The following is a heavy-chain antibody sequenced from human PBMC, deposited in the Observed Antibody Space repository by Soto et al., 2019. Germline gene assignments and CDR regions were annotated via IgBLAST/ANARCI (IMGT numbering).Heavy chain of an antibody. CDR3: ARPVTVTTPGDFQH. D-gene: IGHD4-17*01. V-gene: IGHV1-8*01. Sequence: ASVMVSCKASGYTFTSYDMNWVRQATGQGPEWMGWMNANSGNTGYAQKFQGRATMTRSTSISTAYMELSSLRSEDTAVNYCARPVTVTTPGDFQHWGQGTLVTVS. CDR1: GYTFTSYD. CDR2: MNANSGNT. J-gene: IGHJ1*01.